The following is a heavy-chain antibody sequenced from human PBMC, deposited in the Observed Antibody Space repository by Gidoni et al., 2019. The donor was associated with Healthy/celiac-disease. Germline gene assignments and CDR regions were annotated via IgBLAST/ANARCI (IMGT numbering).Heavy chain of an antibody. J-gene: IGHJ5*02. V-gene: IGHV2-5*02. CDR1: GFSLSTSGVG. CDR3: AHSPGAAAGMFRRAEFDP. CDR2: IYWDDDK. D-gene: IGHD6-13*01. Sequence: QITLTESGPTLVKPTQTLTLTCTFSGFSLSTSGVGVGWIRQPPGKALEWLALIYWDDDKRYSPSLKSRLTITKDTSKNQVVLTMTNMDPVDTATYYCAHSPGAAAGMFRRAEFDPWGQGTLVTVSS.